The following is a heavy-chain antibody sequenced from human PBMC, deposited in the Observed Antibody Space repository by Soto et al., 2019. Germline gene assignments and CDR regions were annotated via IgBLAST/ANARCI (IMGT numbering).Heavy chain of an antibody. Sequence: SETLSLTCAVYGGSFSGFYWTWMRQTPGKGLEWIGEINDSGTINYNPSLKNRVTISIDTSKNQFSLKLSSVTAADTAVYSCARRVRGRKVFDYWGQGALVTVSS. V-gene: IGHV4-34*01. CDR3: ARRVRGRKVFDY. CDR2: INDSGTI. CDR1: GGSFSGFY. D-gene: IGHD3-10*01. J-gene: IGHJ4*02.